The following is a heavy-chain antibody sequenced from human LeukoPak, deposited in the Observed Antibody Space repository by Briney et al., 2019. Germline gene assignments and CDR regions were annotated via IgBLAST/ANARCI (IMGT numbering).Heavy chain of an antibody. Sequence: SETLSLTCTVSGGSISSSSYYWGWIRQPPGKWLEWIGSIYYSGSTYYNPSLKSRVTISVDTSKNQFSLKLSSVTAADTAVYYRPRQRIAAAGTSGWFDPWGQGTLVTVSS. CDR1: GGSISSSSYY. V-gene: IGHV4-39*01. D-gene: IGHD6-13*01. CDR3: PRQRIAAAGTSGWFDP. CDR2: IYYSGST. J-gene: IGHJ5*02.